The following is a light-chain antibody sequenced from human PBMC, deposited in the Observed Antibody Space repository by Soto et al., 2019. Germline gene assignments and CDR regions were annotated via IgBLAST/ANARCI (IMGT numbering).Light chain of an antibody. J-gene: IGLJ2*01. Sequence: QSVLTQPPSVSGAPGQRVTIPCTGSSSNIGSFYDVHWYQHLPGTVPKLLIYGDNNRPSGVPDRFSGSKSGTAASLAITGLQAEDEADYYCQSYDNSLNHVVFGGGTKLTVL. V-gene: IGLV1-40*01. CDR2: GDN. CDR1: SSNIGSFYD. CDR3: QSYDNSLNHVV.